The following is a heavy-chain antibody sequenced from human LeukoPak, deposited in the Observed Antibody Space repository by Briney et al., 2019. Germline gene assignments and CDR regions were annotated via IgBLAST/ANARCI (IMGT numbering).Heavy chain of an antibody. CDR3: ASPGGGPTDY. J-gene: IGHJ4*02. Sequence: SETLSLTCTVSGSSISSGGFYWGWIRQPPGKGLEWIGSIYYSGSTYYNPSLKSRVTISVDTSKNQFSLKLSSVTAADTAVYYCASPGGGPTDYWGQGTLVTVSS. CDR1: GSSISSGGFY. V-gene: IGHV4-39*01. CDR2: IYYSGST. D-gene: IGHD3-16*01.